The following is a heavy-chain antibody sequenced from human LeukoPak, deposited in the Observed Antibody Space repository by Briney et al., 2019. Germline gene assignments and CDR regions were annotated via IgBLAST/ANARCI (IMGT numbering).Heavy chain of an antibody. CDR2: ISGSGGST. D-gene: IGHD2-15*01. J-gene: IGHJ6*02. V-gene: IGHV3-23*01. CDR3: AKDASCSGGNCYGIDV. CDR1: GFTFSSYA. Sequence: GGSPRLSCAASGFTFSSYAMSWVRQAPGKGLEWVSAISGSGGSTYYADSVKGRFTISRDNSKNTLYLQMNSLRAQDTAVYYCAKDASCSGGNCYGIDVWGQGTTVTVSS.